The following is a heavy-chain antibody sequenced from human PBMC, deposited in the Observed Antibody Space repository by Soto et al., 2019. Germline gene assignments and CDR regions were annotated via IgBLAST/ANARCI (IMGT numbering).Heavy chain of an antibody. D-gene: IGHD6-13*01. J-gene: IGHJ6*02. CDR1: GFPLTSGVVG. CDR2: IYWNDEQ. Sequence: SCPTLVNPTQTLTLTWTFSGFPLTSGVVGVGWIRQPPGEALEWLALIYWNDEQYYNPSLRNRLTITRDTSKNQVVLTMTNMDPVDTATYYCAHRLPGPSGYDVWGQGTTVTVSS. V-gene: IGHV2-5*01. CDR3: AHRLPGPSGYDV.